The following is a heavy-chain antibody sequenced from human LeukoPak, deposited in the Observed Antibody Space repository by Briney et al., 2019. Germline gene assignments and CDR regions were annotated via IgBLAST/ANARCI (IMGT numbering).Heavy chain of an antibody. D-gene: IGHD3-22*01. CDR1: GFTFSSYE. Sequence: PGGSLRLSCAASGFTFSSYEMNWVRQAPGKGLEWVSYISSSGSTIYYADSVKGRFTISRDNAKNSLYLQMNSLRAEDTAVYYCARDGYDSSGYYYGVWYFDYWGQGTLVTVSS. CDR3: ARDGYDSSGYYYGVWYFDY. V-gene: IGHV3-48*03. CDR2: ISSSGSTI. J-gene: IGHJ4*02.